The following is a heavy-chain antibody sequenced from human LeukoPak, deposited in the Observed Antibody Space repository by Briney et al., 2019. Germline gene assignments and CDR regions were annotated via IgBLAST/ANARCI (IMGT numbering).Heavy chain of an antibody. J-gene: IGHJ5*02. D-gene: IGHD3-3*01. CDR2: ISSRSNTI. V-gene: IGHV3-48*01. CDR1: GFTFSTYS. CDR3: ARDPSQFLEPHWLDP. Sequence: SGGSLRLSCAASGFTFSTYSMYWVRQAPGKGLEWVSYISSRSNTIYYANSVRGRFTISRDNAKNSLYLQMNSLRVEDTAAYYCARDPSQFLEPHWLDPWGQGTLVTVSS.